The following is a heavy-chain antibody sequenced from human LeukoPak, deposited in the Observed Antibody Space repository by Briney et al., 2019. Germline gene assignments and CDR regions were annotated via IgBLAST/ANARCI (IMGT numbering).Heavy chain of an antibody. D-gene: IGHD2-2*01. CDR3: ARHSCRSTSCYDH. Sequence: PGGSLRPSCAASGFTFSSYNMNWVRKAPGKGLEWVSYISSSSSTIYYADSVKGRFTISRDNAKNSLYLQMNSLRDEDTAVYYCARHSCRSTSCYDHWGQGTLVTVSS. J-gene: IGHJ4*02. CDR2: ISSSSSTI. CDR1: GFTFSSYN. V-gene: IGHV3-48*02.